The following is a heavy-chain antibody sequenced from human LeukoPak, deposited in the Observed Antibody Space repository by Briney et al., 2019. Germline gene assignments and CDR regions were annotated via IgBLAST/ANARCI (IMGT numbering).Heavy chain of an antibody. V-gene: IGHV3-73*01. CDR3: SSYDNSGYYYRNY. Sequence: GGSLRLSCAASGFTFSGSAIHWVRQASGKGLEWVGRVRTKGNGYATQYAAPVKCRFTISRDDSKNTAYLQMNSLKTEDTAVYFCSSYDNSGYYYRNYWGQGTLVTVSS. CDR2: VRTKGNGYAT. J-gene: IGHJ4*02. CDR1: GFTFSGSA. D-gene: IGHD3-22*01.